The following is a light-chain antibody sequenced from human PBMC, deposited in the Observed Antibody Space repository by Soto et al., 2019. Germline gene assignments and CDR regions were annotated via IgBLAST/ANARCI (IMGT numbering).Light chain of an antibody. Sequence: DIVMTQSPDSLAVSLGERATINCKSSQSVLYSSNNKNYLAWYQQKPGQPPKLLIYLASTRESGVPDRFSGSGSGTDFTLTISSLQAEDVAVYYCQQYYSTPVTFGPGTKVYIK. J-gene: IGKJ3*01. CDR2: LAS. V-gene: IGKV4-1*01. CDR3: QQYYSTPVT. CDR1: QSVLYSSNNKNY.